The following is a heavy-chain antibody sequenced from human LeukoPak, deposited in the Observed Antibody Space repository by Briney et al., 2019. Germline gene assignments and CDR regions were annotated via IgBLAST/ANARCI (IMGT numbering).Heavy chain of an antibody. CDR3: ARQYYYGSGNPFDY. CDR2: IIPIFGTA. CDR1: GGTFSSYA. Sequence: SVRVSCKASGGTFSSYAISWVRQAPGQGLEWMGGIIPIFGTANYAQKFQGRVTITADESTSTAYMELSSLRSEDTAVYYCARQYYYGSGNPFDYWGQGTLVTVSS. V-gene: IGHV1-69*13. J-gene: IGHJ4*02. D-gene: IGHD3-10*01.